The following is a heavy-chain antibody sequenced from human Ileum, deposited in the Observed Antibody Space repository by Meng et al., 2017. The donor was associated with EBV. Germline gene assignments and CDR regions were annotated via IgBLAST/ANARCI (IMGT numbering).Heavy chain of an antibody. CDR1: GDAISSDIC. D-gene: IGHD1-7*01. CDR3: GRDQGRELINH. J-gene: IGHJ4*02. Sequence: VPPQASCPALVSLCGPLSLTCTFSGDAISSDICWSWVRQPPGKGLEWIGEVYHRGDTNYNPSLKSRVDISVDKSKNQFYLSLFSVTAADTAVYYCGRDQGRELINHWGQGTLVTVSS. V-gene: IGHV4-4*02. CDR2: VYHRGDT.